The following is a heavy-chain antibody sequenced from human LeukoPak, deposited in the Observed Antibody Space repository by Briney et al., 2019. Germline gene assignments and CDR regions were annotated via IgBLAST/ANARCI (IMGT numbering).Heavy chain of an antibody. D-gene: IGHD3-16*01. CDR2: ISITGTII. J-gene: IGHJ4*02. V-gene: IGHV3-48*03. Sequence: GGSLRLSCAASGFTFSTYEMNWVRQAPGKGLEWVSNISITGTIINYADSVKGRFTVSRDNAKNSLYLQMNSLRAEDTAVYYCARVEVPYYSDYWGQGILVTVSS. CDR3: ARVEVPYYSDY. CDR1: GFTFSTYE.